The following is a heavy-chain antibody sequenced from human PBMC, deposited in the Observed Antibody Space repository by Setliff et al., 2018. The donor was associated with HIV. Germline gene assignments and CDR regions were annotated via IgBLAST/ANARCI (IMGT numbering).Heavy chain of an antibody. J-gene: IGHJ5*02. CDR1: GFTLSSSH. D-gene: IGHD3-16*01. Sequence: HPGGSLRLSCAASGFTLSSSHMTWVRQAPGKGLEWVSFIYSDGRTHYADSVKGLFTVSRDNSKNMMHLQMNGLRPEDTAVYYCAKGVKWLDPWGQGTLVTVSS. CDR2: IYSDGRT. CDR3: AKGVKWLDP. V-gene: IGHV3-53*01.